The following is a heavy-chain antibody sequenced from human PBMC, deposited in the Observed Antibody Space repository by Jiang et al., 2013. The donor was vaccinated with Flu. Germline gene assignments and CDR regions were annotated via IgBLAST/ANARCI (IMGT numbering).Heavy chain of an antibody. CDR1: DFVFSDYG. D-gene: IGHD3-10*01. J-gene: IGHJ3*01. CDR2: ISYDGRNK. Sequence: VEVWGGGGPNLGGPVRLSSCSLLDFVFSDYGMHWVRQTPGKGLEWVALISYDGRNKYYSESAKGRFTVSRDNPERTVYLQMNSLRPEDTSVYFCAKDLELQVYYSGTTAKYPRSDAFDLWGQGTMVTVSS. CDR3: AKDLELQVYYSGTTAKYPRSDAFDL. V-gene: IGHV3-30*18.